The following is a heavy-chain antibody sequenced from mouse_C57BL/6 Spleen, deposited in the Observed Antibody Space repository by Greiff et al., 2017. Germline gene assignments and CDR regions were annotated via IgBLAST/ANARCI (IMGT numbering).Heavy chain of an antibody. Sequence: EVQLQQSGPELVKPGASVKISCKASGYTFTDYYMNWVKQSHGKSLEWIGDINPNNGGTSYNQKFKGKATLTVDKSSSTAYMELRSLTSEDSAVYYCARLDTTVVANLDYWGQGTTLTVSS. D-gene: IGHD1-1*01. J-gene: IGHJ2*01. CDR1: GYTFTDYY. V-gene: IGHV1-26*01. CDR3: ARLDTTVVANLDY. CDR2: INPNNGGT.